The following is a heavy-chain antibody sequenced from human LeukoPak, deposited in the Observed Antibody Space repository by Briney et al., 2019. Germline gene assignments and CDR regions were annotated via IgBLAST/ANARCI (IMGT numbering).Heavy chain of an antibody. V-gene: IGHV7-4-1*02. CDR3: ARLGLLRYYYYMDV. Sequence: ASVKVSCKASGYIFTTYSMNWVRQAPGQGLEWMGWINTNTGNPTYAQGFTGRFVFSLDTSVSTAYLQISSLKAEDTAVYYCARLGLLRYYYYMDVWGKGTTVTVSS. D-gene: IGHD2-15*01. CDR1: GYIFTTYS. CDR2: INTNTGNP. J-gene: IGHJ6*03.